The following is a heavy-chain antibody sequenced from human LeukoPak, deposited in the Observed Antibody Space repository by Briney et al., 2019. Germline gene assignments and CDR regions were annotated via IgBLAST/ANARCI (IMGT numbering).Heavy chain of an antibody. V-gene: IGHV3-74*01. Sequence: GGSLRLSCAASGFTFSSCAMSWVRQAPGKGLVWVSRINSDGSSTSYADSVKGRFTISRDDAKNTLYLQMNSLRAEDTAVYYCARGLAYYYDSSGYYYFDYWGQGTLVTVSS. J-gene: IGHJ4*02. CDR2: INSDGSST. CDR1: GFTFSSCA. D-gene: IGHD3-22*01. CDR3: ARGLAYYYDSSGYYYFDY.